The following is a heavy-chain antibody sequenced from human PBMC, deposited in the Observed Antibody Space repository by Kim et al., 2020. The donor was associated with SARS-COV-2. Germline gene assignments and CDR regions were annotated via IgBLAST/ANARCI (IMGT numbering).Heavy chain of an antibody. CDR2: IYYSGST. J-gene: IGHJ6*02. Sequence: SETLSLTCTVSGGSISSSSYYWGWIRQPPGKGLEWIGSIYYSGSTYYNPSLKSRVTISVDTSKNQFSLKLSSVTAADTAVYYCARPNYYYYGMDVWGQGTTVTVSS. CDR3: ARPNYYYYGMDV. V-gene: IGHV4-39*01. CDR1: GGSISSSSYY.